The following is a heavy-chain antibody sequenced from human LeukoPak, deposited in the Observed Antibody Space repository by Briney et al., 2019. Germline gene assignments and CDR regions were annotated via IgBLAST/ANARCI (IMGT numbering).Heavy chain of an antibody. V-gene: IGHV3-74*01. CDR2: IKTDGTYT. Sequence: GGSLRLSCAAPGFTFSRYWMHWVRQAPGKGLVWVSRIKTDGTYTSYADSVKGRFTISRDNAKSTLYLQMNALRGEDTAVYYCASEEGGLDVWGQGTTVTVSS. CDR3: ASEEGGLDV. CDR1: GFTFSRYW. J-gene: IGHJ6*02.